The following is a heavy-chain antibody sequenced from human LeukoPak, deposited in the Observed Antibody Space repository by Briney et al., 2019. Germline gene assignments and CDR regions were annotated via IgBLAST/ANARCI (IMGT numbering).Heavy chain of an antibody. CDR2: IYYSGST. Sequence: PSETRSLTCTVSGGSINSGGYYWSWIRQHPGKDLEWIGYIYYSGSTYYNPSLKSRVIISVDTSKNQFSLKLSSVTAADTAVYYCARDRLSCSSTSCSHYYFDSWGQGTLVTVSS. J-gene: IGHJ4*02. V-gene: IGHV4-31*03. D-gene: IGHD2-2*01. CDR1: GGSINSGGYY. CDR3: ARDRLSCSSTSCSHYYFDS.